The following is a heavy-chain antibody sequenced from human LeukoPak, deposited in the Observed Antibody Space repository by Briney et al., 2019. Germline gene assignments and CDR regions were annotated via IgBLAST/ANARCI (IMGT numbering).Heavy chain of an antibody. V-gene: IGHV4-38-2*02. Sequence: SETLSLTCAVSGYSISSGYYWGWIRQPPGKGLEWIGSIYHSGSTYYNPSLKSRVTISVDTSKNQFSLKLSSATAADTAVYYCAREEFTMVRGVTTFDPWGQGTLVTVSS. CDR3: AREEFTMVRGVTTFDP. CDR1: GYSISSGYY. D-gene: IGHD3-10*01. J-gene: IGHJ5*02. CDR2: IYHSGST.